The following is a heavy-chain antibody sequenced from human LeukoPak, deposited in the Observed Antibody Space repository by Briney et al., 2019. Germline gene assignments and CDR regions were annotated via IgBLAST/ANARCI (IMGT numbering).Heavy chain of an antibody. CDR1: GFTFSSYG. V-gene: IGHV3-30*03. Sequence: GRSLRLSCAASGFTFSSYGMHWVRQAPGKGLEWVAVISYDGSNKYYADSVKGRFTISRDNSKNTLYLQMNSLRAEDTAVYFCARGVVITTGLDYWGPGTLVTVSS. CDR2: ISYDGSNK. D-gene: IGHD3-22*01. J-gene: IGHJ4*02. CDR3: ARGVVITTGLDY.